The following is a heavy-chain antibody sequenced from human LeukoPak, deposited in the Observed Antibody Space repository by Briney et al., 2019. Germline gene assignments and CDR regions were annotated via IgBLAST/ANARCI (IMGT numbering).Heavy chain of an antibody. V-gene: IGHV1-18*01. Sequence: ASVKVSCKASGYTFNSYGISWVRQAPGQGLEWMGWISAYNGNTNYAQKLQGRVTMTTDTSTSTAYMELRSLRSDDTAVYYCARVPYYDILTGYSGPWGQGTLVTVSS. CDR1: GYTFNSYG. J-gene: IGHJ5*02. CDR3: ARVPYYDILTGYSGP. D-gene: IGHD3-9*01. CDR2: ISAYNGNT.